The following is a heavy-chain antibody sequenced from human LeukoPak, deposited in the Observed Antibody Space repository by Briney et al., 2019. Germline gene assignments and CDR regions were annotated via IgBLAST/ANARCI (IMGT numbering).Heavy chain of an antibody. V-gene: IGHV1-2*02. CDR2: INPNSGGT. J-gene: IGHJ4*01. D-gene: IGHD5-24*01. CDR1: GYTFTGYY. CDR3: ARRGDGYNYDY. Sequence: ASVKVSCKASGYTFTGYYMHWVRQAPGQGLEWMGWINPNSGGTNYAQKFQGRVTMTRDTSISTAYMELSSLKSDDTAIYYCARRGDGYNYDYWGQGTLVTVSS.